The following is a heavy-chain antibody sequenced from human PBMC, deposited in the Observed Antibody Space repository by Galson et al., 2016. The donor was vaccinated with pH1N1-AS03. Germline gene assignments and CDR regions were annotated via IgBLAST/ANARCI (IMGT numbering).Heavy chain of an antibody. Sequence: SLRLSCAASGFPFSGYEMNWVRQAPGKGLEWISYISYSGDTENYADSVKGRFSISRDNAKNSLCLQMSAPRPEDTAVYYCVRPSSGSFRYWGPGTLVTVSS. CDR2: ISYSGDTE. CDR3: VRPSSGSFRY. D-gene: IGHD1-26*01. J-gene: IGHJ4*02. CDR1: GFPFSGYE. V-gene: IGHV3-48*03.